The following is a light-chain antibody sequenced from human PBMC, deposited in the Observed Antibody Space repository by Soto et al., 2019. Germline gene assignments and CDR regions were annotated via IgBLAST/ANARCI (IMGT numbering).Light chain of an antibody. J-gene: IGLJ3*02. CDR3: QSYDSSLSAWV. CDR1: SSNIGAGYD. V-gene: IGLV1-40*01. CDR2: ANS. Sequence: QSVLTQPPSVSGAPGQRVTISCTESSSNIGAGYDVHWYQQLPGTAPKLLIYANSNRPSGVPDRFSGSKSGTSASLAITGLQAEGEADYYCQSYDSSLSAWVFGGGTKLTVL.